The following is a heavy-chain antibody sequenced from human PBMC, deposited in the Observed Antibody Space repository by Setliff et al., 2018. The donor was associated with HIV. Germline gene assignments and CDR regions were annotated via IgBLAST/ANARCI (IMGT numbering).Heavy chain of an antibody. J-gene: IGHJ4*02. D-gene: IGHD5-12*01. Sequence: GGSLRLSCAASGFTFSSYAMSWVRQAPGKGLEWVSAISGSGGSTYYADSVKGRFTISRDNSKNTLYLQMNSLRAEDTAVYYCAKDPRAAVATICNYWGQGTLVTVSS. CDR1: GFTFSSYA. CDR2: ISGSGGST. CDR3: AKDPRAAVATICNY. V-gene: IGHV3-23*01.